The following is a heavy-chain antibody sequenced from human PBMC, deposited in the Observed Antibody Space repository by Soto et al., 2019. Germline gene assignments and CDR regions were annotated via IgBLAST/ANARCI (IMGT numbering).Heavy chain of an antibody. CDR1: GYNLTSYD. J-gene: IGHJ4*02. D-gene: IGHD1-1*01. CDR2: MNPNTGAS. Sequence: ASVKVSCKASGYNLTSYDFYWVRQVTGQEIDRLGWMNPNTGASSYAQKFQGIVTMTSDTSITTAHMELSSLRSEDTAVYYCARRAETNGWNGFGADKYYFDFWGQGTLVTVS. V-gene: IGHV1-8*01. CDR3: ARRAETNGWNGFGADKYYFDF.